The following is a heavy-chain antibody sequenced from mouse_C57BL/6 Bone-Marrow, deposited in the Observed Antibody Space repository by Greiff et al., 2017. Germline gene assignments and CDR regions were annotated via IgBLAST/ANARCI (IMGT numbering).Heavy chain of an antibody. Sequence: EVHLVESGPELVKPGASVKISCKASGYSFTDYNMNWVKQSHGKSLEWIGVINPNYGTTSYNQKFKGKATLTVDQSSSTAYMQLNSLTSEDSAVYYCARGYDYDYAMDYWGQGTSVTVSS. D-gene: IGHD2-4*01. CDR1: GYSFTDYN. V-gene: IGHV1-39*01. CDR2: INPNYGTT. J-gene: IGHJ4*01. CDR3: ARGYDYDYAMDY.